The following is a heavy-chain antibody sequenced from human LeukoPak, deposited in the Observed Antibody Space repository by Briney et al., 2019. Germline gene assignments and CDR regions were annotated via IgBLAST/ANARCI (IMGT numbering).Heavy chain of an antibody. CDR2: ISGSGGST. Sequence: GGSLRLSCAASGFTFSSYSMNWVRQAPGKGLEWVSAISGSGGSTYYADSVKGRFTISRDNSKNTLYLQMNSLRAEDTAVYYCAKTRRDSSGYYYFDYWGQGTLVTVSS. CDR1: GFTFSSYS. D-gene: IGHD3-22*01. CDR3: AKTRRDSSGYYYFDY. J-gene: IGHJ4*02. V-gene: IGHV3-23*01.